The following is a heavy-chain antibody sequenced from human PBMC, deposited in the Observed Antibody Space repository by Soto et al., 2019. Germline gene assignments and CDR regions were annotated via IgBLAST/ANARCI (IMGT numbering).Heavy chain of an antibody. Sequence: GGSLTLSCAASGFTFSDHYMDWVRQAPGKGLEWIARSRNKANTYSIEYAASVKGRFTISRDDSKNSLYLQMNSLKSEDTAVYYCAKFPGSGPRHFDYWGQGT. CDR1: GFTFSDHY. J-gene: IGHJ4*02. CDR3: AKFPGSGPRHFDY. D-gene: IGHD1-26*01. V-gene: IGHV3-72*01. CDR2: SRNKANTYSI.